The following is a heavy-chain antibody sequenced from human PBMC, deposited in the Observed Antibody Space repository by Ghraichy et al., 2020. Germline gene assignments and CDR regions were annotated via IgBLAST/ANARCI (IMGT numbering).Heavy chain of an antibody. V-gene: IGHV3-15*01. Sequence: GGSLRLSCAASGFTFSYAWMNWVRQAPGMGLEWVGRISSNPHGGTTDYAAPVKGRSTISRDDSKNTVFLDMSSLKAEDTAVYYCSADTSTSSGHSHDYWGQGALVTVSS. CDR2: ISSNPHGGTT. CDR1: GFTFSYAW. CDR3: SADTSTSSGHSHDY. J-gene: IGHJ4*02. D-gene: IGHD3-22*01.